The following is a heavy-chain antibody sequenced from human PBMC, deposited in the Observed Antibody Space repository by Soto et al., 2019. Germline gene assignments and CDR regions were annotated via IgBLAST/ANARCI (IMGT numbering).Heavy chain of an antibody. CDR3: AKGRGGSGSLSYLGDF. D-gene: IGHD3-10*01. CDR2: ISGGGDTT. J-gene: IGHJ4*02. V-gene: IGHV3-23*01. CDR1: GFTFNNYA. Sequence: EVQLLESGGGLVQPGGSLRLSCAASGFTFNNYAMTWVRQAPGKGLEWVSAISGGGDTTSYADSVKGRFTVSRDGSKKTMYKQMSSLRAEDTALYYCAKGRGGSGSLSYLGDFWVQGPLVTVSS.